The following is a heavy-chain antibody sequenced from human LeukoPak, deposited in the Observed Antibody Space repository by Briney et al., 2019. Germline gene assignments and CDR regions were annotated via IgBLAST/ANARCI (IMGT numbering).Heavy chain of an antibody. V-gene: IGHV3-23*01. CDR2: ISGSGGST. D-gene: IGHD3-22*01. CDR3: AKGRYYYDSSDAFDI. J-gene: IGHJ3*02. Sequence: PGGSLRLSCAASGFTFTSYAMSWVRQAPGEGLEWVSAISGSGGSTYYADSVKGRSTISRDNSKNTLYLQMNSLRAEDTAVYYCAKGRYYYDSSDAFDIWGQGTMVTVSS. CDR1: GFTFTSYA.